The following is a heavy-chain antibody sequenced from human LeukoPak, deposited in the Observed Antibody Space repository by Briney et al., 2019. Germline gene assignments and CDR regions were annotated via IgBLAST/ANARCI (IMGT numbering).Heavy chain of an antibody. D-gene: IGHD5-12*01. Sequence: GASVKVSCKASGGTFSSYAISWVRQAPGQGLEWMGGIIPIFGTANYAQKFQGRVTITVDESTSTAYMELSSLRSEDTAVYYCARVREGQWLRSKAYYYGMDVWGKGTTVTVSS. V-gene: IGHV1-69*13. J-gene: IGHJ6*04. CDR3: ARVREGQWLRSKAYYYGMDV. CDR2: IIPIFGTA. CDR1: GGTFSSYA.